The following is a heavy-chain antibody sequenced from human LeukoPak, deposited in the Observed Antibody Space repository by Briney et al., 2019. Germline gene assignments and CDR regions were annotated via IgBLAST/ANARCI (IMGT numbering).Heavy chain of an antibody. CDR2: SYHADSDT. CDR1: GYRFNPYW. CDR3: ARPNIASYYDSRGYDAFDV. D-gene: IGHD3-22*01. J-gene: IGHJ3*01. Sequence: GEPLKISCKCSGYRFNPYWISWVRQMRGEGLEWMGISYHADSDTTYCPSFQSQGTISADKSVRTAYLQWSSMKASDTAMYYCARPNIASYYDSRGYDAFDVWGQGTMVTVSS. V-gene: IGHV5-51*01.